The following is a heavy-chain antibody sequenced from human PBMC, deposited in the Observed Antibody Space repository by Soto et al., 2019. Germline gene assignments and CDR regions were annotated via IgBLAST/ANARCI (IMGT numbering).Heavy chain of an antibody. V-gene: IGHV3-48*03. D-gene: IGHD4-17*01. CDR3: ARFSYGDSSYYYYYDMDV. Sequence: PVGSLRLSCAASGFTFSSYEMNWVRQAPGKGLEWVSYISSSGSTIYYADSVKGRFTISGDNAKNSLYLQMNSLRAEDTAVYYCARFSYGDSSYYYYYDMDVWGQGTTVTVSS. CDR2: ISSSGSTI. CDR1: GFTFSSYE. J-gene: IGHJ6*02.